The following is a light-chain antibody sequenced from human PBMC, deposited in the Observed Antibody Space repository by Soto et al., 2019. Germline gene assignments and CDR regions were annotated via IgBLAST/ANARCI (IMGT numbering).Light chain of an antibody. Sequence: EIVLTQSPGTLSLSPGERATLSFRASQSVSSSYLGWYQQKPGQAPRLLIYGASSRANGIPDRFSGRGFGTDLTLTISKLEPEDLAVYYCHKDGSSPITFGKGTRLEIK. CDR1: QSVSSSY. J-gene: IGKJ5*01. V-gene: IGKV3-20*01. CDR2: GAS. CDR3: HKDGSSPIT.